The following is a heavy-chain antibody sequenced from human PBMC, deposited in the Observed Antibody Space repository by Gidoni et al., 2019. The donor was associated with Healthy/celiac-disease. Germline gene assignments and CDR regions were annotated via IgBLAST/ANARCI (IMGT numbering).Heavy chain of an antibody. CDR3: ARDLGDFWSGYYVDY. Sequence: EVQLVESGGGLVKPGGSLRLSCAASGFTFSIYCMNWVRQAPGKGLEWVSSISSSSSYIYYADSVKGRFTISRDNAKNSLYLQMNSLRAEDTAVYYCARDLGDFWSGYYVDYWGQGTLVTVSS. CDR1: GFTFSIYC. D-gene: IGHD3-3*01. V-gene: IGHV3-21*01. J-gene: IGHJ4*02. CDR2: ISSSSSYI.